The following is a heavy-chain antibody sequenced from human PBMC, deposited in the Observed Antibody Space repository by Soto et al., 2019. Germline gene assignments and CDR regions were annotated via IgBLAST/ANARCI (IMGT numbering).Heavy chain of an antibody. CDR2: INQDESEK. CDR3: ARGRPPSSGGNFDY. Sequence: PGGSLRLSCAASGFTFSNYWMTWVRHTPGQGLEWVSNINQDESEKFYVDSVKGRFTISRDNAYKSLYLHMNSLRAEDTAVYYCARGRPPSSGGNFDYWGQGILVTVSS. D-gene: IGHD3-10*01. V-gene: IGHV3-7*01. J-gene: IGHJ4*02. CDR1: GFTFSNYW.